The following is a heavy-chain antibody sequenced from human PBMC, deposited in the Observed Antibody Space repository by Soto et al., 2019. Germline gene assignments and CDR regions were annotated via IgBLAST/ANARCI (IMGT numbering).Heavy chain of an antibody. CDR3: VRRVSGNYDD. J-gene: IGHJ4*02. V-gene: IGHV3-64*01. CDR2: ISSNGGTT. CDR1: GFTFSSYD. D-gene: IGHD1-7*01. Sequence: EVQLAESGGGMVQPGGSLRLSCVASGFTFSSYDMHWVRQAPGKGLEYVSSISSNGGTTYYGNSVKGRFTISRDTSKNTLYLQMGSLRAEDMAVYYCVRRVSGNYDDWGQGTLVTVSS.